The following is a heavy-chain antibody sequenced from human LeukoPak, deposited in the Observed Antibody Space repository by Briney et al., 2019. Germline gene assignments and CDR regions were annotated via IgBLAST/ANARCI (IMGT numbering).Heavy chain of an antibody. D-gene: IGHD5-24*01. CDR1: GYTFTGYY. J-gene: IGHJ4*02. V-gene: IGHV1-2*02. CDR3: AREEEMATILLDY. Sequence: ASVKVSCKASGYTFTGYYMHWVRQAPGQGLEWMGWINPNSGGTNYAQKFQGRVTMTRDTSISTAYMELSRLRSDDTAVYYCAREEEMATILLDYWGQGTLVTVSS. CDR2: INPNSGGT.